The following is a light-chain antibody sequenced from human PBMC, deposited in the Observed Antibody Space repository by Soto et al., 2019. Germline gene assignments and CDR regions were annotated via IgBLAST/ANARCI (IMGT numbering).Light chain of an antibody. CDR1: QSVSSY. CDR2: DAS. CDR3: QQRSNWTYT. J-gene: IGKJ2*01. V-gene: IGKV3-11*01. Sequence: EIVLTQSPATLSLSPGERATLSCRASQSVSSYLAWYQQKPGQAPRLLIYDASNRATGIPARFSGSGSGTDFTLTSSSLEPEDFAVYYCQQRSNWTYTFGQGTQLEIK.